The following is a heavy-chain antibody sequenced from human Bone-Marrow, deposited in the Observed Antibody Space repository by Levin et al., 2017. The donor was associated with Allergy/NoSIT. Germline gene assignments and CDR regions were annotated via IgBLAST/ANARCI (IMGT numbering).Heavy chain of an antibody. V-gene: IGHV3-48*02. CDR2: ISSSSSTI. J-gene: IGHJ2*01. Sequence: GESLKISCAASGFTFSSYSMNWVRQAPGKGLEWVSYISSSSSTIYYADSVKGRFTISRDNAKNSLYLQMNSLRDEDTAVYYCARDLVTLNWYFDRWGRGTLVTVSS. D-gene: IGHD4-23*01. CDR3: ARDLVTLNWYFDR. CDR1: GFTFSSYS.